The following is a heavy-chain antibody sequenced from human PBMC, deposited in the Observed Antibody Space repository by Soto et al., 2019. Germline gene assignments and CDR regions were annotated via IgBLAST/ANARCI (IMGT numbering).Heavy chain of an antibody. D-gene: IGHD3-22*01. CDR3: ARESYDSSGYPTYYFDY. V-gene: IGHV3-21*01. CDR1: GFTFSSYG. J-gene: IGHJ4*02. Sequence: PGVSLRLSCAASGFTFSSYGMNWVRQAPGKGLEWVSSISSSSSYIYYADSVKGRFTISRDNAKNSLYLQMNSLRAEDTAVYYCARESYDSSGYPTYYFDYWGQGTLVTVSS. CDR2: ISSSSSYI.